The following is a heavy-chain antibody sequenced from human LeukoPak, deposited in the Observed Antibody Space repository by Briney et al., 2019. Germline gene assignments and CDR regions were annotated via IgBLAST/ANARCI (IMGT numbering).Heavy chain of an antibody. V-gene: IGHV3-74*01. CDR2: IKSDGSST. D-gene: IGHD3-22*01. J-gene: IGHJ3*02. CDR3: AKTYYYDSSGYYYENAFDI. CDR1: GFTFNTYW. Sequence: VSLGLSCVASGFTFNTYWMHWVRRPPGKGLVWVSRIKSDGSSTSYADSVKGRFTISRDNAKNTLYLQMNRLRAEDTAMYYCAKTYYYDSSGYYYENAFDIWGLGTMVTVSS.